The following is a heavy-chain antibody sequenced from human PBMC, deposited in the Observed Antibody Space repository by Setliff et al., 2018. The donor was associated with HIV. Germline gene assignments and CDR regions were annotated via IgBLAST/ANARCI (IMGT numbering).Heavy chain of an antibody. V-gene: IGHV1-69*05. CDR1: GGTFSSYA. D-gene: IGHD6-6*01. CDR2: FIPIFGTA. J-gene: IGHJ4*02. CDR3: ARVPHPDSSFSAPFDY. Sequence: SVKVSCKASGGTFSSYAITWVRQAPGQGLEWMGDFIPIFGTANYAQKFQGRVTITTDESTSTAYMELSSLRSEDTAVYYCARVPHPDSSFSAPFDYWGQGTLVTVSS.